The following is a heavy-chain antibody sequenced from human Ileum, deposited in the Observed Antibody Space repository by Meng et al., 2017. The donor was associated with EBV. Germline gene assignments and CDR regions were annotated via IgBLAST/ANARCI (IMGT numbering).Heavy chain of an antibody. CDR3: ASAYDYGDYEAFAY. V-gene: IGHV4-39*07. CDR1: GCSISSGNFY. D-gene: IGHD4-17*01. Sequence: LQLQESGPGLVKPSATLSLTWPVSGCSISSGNFYWGSIRPSPGKALECIGTIYYRGNTFYNPSLKSRLTISIDTSKNEFSLTLRSVTAADTALYYCASAYDYGDYEAFAYWGPGSLVTVSS. J-gene: IGHJ4*02. CDR2: IYYRGNT.